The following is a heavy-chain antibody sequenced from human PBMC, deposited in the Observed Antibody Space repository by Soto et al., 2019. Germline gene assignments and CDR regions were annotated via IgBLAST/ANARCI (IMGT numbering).Heavy chain of an antibody. V-gene: IGHV1-46*01. CDR2: INPRGGST. Sequence: ASVKVSCKASGYTFTSYYMHWVRQAPGQGLEWMRIINPRGGSTSYARKIQGRVTMTRETSTNTADMELSSLRSEDKAVYHCATCSVVVTEYGMEVSGQATTVTVPS. D-gene: IGHD2-21*02. J-gene: IGHJ6*02. CDR3: ATCSVVVTEYGMEV. CDR1: GYTFTSYY.